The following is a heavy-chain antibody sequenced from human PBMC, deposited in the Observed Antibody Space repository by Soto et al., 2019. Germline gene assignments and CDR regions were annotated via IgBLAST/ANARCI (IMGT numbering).Heavy chain of an antibody. CDR3: AKKGYYDTSGYPIRYFDY. V-gene: IGHV3-23*01. CDR2: ITYSGGSR. J-gene: IGHJ4*02. CDR1: EFPLITYS. D-gene: IGHD3-22*01. Sequence: GGSLILSRAASEFPLITYSMAGMRQNPGKGLEWVLTITYSGGSRDYADSVKRRFTISRDNSKNTLYLQMNSLRAEDTAVYYCAKKGYYDTSGYPIRYFDYWGQGPLVTVSS.